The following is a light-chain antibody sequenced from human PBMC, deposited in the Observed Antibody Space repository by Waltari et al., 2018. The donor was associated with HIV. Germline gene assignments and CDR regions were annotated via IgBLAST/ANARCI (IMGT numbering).Light chain of an antibody. Sequence: EIVLTQSPATLSLSPGERATLSCRASQSVSNYLAWYQHKPGQAPRLRIYGASSRATGSPARFSGSGSGTDFTLTISSREPGDFAVYYCQQRSNWPITFGQGTRLEIK. CDR2: GAS. J-gene: IGKJ5*01. CDR3: QQRSNWPIT. V-gene: IGKV3-11*01. CDR1: QSVSNY.